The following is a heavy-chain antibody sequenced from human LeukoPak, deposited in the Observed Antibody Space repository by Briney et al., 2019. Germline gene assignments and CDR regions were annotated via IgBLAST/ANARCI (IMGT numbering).Heavy chain of an antibody. CDR1: GGSINNYY. CDR3: ARDWPTGPILIRGFDP. CDR2: IYTSGST. V-gene: IGHV4-4*07. J-gene: IGHJ5*02. Sequence: SETLSLTCTVVGGSINNYYWSWIRQTAGKGLEWIGRIYTSGSTDYNPSLGSRFSMSGDTSKNQFSLRLSSVTAADTAIYYCARDWPTGPILIRGFDPWGQGTLVIVSS. D-gene: IGHD3-16*01.